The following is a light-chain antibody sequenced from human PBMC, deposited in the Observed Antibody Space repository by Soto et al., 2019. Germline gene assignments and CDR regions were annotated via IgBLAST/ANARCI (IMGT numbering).Light chain of an antibody. V-gene: IGKV1-5*03. J-gene: IGKJ5*01. CDR2: KAS. CDR1: QSISSW. CDR3: QQRADWPIT. Sequence: DIQMTQSPSTLSASVGDRVTITCRASQSISSWLAWYQQKPGKAPNLLIYKASTLESGVPSRFSGSGSGTEFTLTISSVQPDDFAVYYCQQRADWPITFGQGTRLEIK.